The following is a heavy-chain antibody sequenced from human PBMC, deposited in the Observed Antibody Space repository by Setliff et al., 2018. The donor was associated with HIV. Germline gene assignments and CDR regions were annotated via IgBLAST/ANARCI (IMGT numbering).Heavy chain of an antibody. J-gene: IGHJ4*02. Sequence: SVKVSCKASGGTFSSYAISWVRQAPGRGLEWMGGIIPIFGTANYAQKVQGRVTMTTDTSTSTAYMELRSLRSDDTAIYYCARDLFRWAAAGPNYFDSWGQGTLVTVSS. CDR3: ARDLFRWAAAGPNYFDS. D-gene: IGHD6-13*01. CDR2: IIPIFGTA. CDR1: GGTFSSYA. V-gene: IGHV1-69*05.